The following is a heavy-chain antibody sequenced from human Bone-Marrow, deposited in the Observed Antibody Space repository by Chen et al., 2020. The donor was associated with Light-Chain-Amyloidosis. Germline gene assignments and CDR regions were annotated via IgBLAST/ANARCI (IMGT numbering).Heavy chain of an antibody. V-gene: IGHV1-3*01. CDR3: ARWEYNSGWYWLDS. D-gene: IGHD6-19*01. CDR2: INAGNGNT. J-gene: IGHJ5*01. CDR1: GYTITSYA. Sequence: QVQLVQSGDELKKPGASVKVSSKASGYTITSYAMHWVRQAPGQRLEWMGWINAGNGNTKYSQKFQGRVTITRDTSASTAYMELSSLRSEDTAAYYCARWEYNSGWYWLDSWGQGTLVTVSS.